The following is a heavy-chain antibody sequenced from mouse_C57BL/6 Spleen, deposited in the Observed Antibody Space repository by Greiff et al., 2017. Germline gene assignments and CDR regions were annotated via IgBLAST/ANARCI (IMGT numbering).Heavy chain of an antibody. CDR3: ARSGDGYDVWYFDV. V-gene: IGHV1-54*01. J-gene: IGHJ1*03. CDR1: GYAFTNYL. CDR2: INPGSGGT. Sequence: VQLQQSGAELVRPGTSVKVSCKASGYAFTNYLIEWVKQRPGQGLEWIGVINPGSGGTHYNEKFKGKATLTADKSSSTAYMQLSSLTSEDSAVYFCARSGDGYDVWYFDVWGTGTTVTVSS. D-gene: IGHD2-2*01.